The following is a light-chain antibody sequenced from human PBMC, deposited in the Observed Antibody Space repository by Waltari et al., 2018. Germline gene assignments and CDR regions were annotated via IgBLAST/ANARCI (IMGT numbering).Light chain of an antibody. CDR3: MQAKFWPWT. J-gene: IGKJ1*01. Sequence: EVEMTQSPLTLPVTLGQPASISCRSTQSLVHTDGSTYVSWYHQRPGQSPRRLIYQVSKRDSGVPDRFSGSGSVTDFTLDISRVEAEDLGFYYCMQAKFWPWTFGQGTEVEIK. CDR2: QVS. V-gene: IGKV2-30*02. CDR1: QSLVHTDGSTY.